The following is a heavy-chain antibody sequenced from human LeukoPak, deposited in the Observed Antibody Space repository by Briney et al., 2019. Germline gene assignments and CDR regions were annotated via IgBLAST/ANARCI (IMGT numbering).Heavy chain of an antibody. V-gene: IGHV4-59*01. J-gene: IGHJ4*02. D-gene: IGHD6-19*01. CDR1: GDSISSYY. CDR2: IYYSGST. CDR3: ARAKKAVAGFFDY. Sequence: SETLSLTCTVSGDSISSYYWSWIRQPPGKGLEWIGCIYYSGSTNYNPSLKSRLTISVDTSKNQLSLKLSSVTAADTAVYYCARAKKAVAGFFDYWGQGTLVTVSS.